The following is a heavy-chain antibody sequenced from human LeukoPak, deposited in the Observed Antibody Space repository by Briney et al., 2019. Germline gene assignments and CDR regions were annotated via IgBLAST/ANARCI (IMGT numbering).Heavy chain of an antibody. CDR3: ARDRQWELPNDAFDI. CDR2: ISSSSSYI. CDR1: GFTFSSYS. J-gene: IGHJ3*02. Sequence: GGSLRLSCAASGFTFSSYSMNWVRQAPGKGLEWVSSISSSSSYIYYADSVKGRFTISRDNAKNSLYLQMNSLRAEDTAVYYCARDRQWELPNDAFDIWGQGTMVTVSS. V-gene: IGHV3-21*01. D-gene: IGHD1-26*01.